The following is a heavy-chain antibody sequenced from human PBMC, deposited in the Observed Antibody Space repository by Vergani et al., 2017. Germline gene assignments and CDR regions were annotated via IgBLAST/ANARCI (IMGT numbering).Heavy chain of an antibody. CDR2: INNNGGST. Sequence: QLLESGGGLIQPGGSLRLSCAASGFTFNSYAMTWVRQAPGKGLEWVSGINNNGGSTYYADSVKGRFTISRDNSKNTLYLQMTDLRAEDTATYYCARDRKGVTMVRGVIPFDYWGQGTLVTVSS. V-gene: IGHV3-23*01. CDR1: GFTFNSYA. D-gene: IGHD3-10*01. J-gene: IGHJ4*02. CDR3: ARDRKGVTMVRGVIPFDY.